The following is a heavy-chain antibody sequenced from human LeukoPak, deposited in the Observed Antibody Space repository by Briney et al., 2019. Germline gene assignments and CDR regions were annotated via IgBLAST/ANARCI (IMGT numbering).Heavy chain of an antibody. CDR1: RFTFSSYW. D-gene: IGHD6-13*01. J-gene: IGHJ4*02. CDR3: ARTAGFTTYFDY. Sequence: GGSLRLSCAASRFTFSSYWMHWVRQAPGKGLVWVSRINSDGSSTSYADSVKGRFTISRDNTKNTLYLQMNSLRAEDTAVYYCARTAGFTTYFDYWGQGTLVTVSS. V-gene: IGHV3-74*01. CDR2: INSDGSST.